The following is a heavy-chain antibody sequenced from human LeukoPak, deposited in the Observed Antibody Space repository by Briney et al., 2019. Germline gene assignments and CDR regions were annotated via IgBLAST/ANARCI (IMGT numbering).Heavy chain of an antibody. Sequence: PSETLSLTCAVYGGSFSGYYWSWIRQPPGKGLEWIGEINHSGSTNYTPSLKSRVTISVDTSKNQFSLKLSSVTAADTAVYYCARLRWELTSPMYYYYYYMDVWGKGTTVTISS. J-gene: IGHJ6*03. V-gene: IGHV4-34*01. CDR1: GGSFSGYY. CDR2: INHSGST. D-gene: IGHD1-26*01. CDR3: ARLRWELTSPMYYYYYYMDV.